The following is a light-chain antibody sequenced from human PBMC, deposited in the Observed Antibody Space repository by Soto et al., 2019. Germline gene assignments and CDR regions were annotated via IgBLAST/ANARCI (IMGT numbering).Light chain of an antibody. CDR1: QSVSSN. V-gene: IGKV3-15*01. CDR3: QQYNNWPRT. J-gene: IGKJ1*01. CDR2: GAS. Sequence: EIVMTQSPATLSVSPGERATLSCRASQSVSSNLAWYQQKPGQAPRLLIYGASTRATGIPAKFSGSGSGKKFPLTFSCLHSEYFAVYYCQQYNNWPRTFGQGTKVDI.